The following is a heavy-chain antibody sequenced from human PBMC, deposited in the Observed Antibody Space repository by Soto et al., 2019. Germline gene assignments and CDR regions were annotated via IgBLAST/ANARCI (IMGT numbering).Heavy chain of an antibody. CDR1: GFTFDDYA. J-gene: IGHJ4*02. Sequence: EVQLVESGGGLVQPGRSLRLSCAASGFTFDDYAMHWVRQAPGKGLEWVSGISWNSRSIGYADSVKGRFTISRDNAKNSLYLQMNSLRAEDTALYYCAKDRGLVLSFYFDYWGQGTLVTVSS. CDR3: AKDRGLVLSFYFDY. CDR2: ISWNSRSI. V-gene: IGHV3-9*01. D-gene: IGHD6-19*01.